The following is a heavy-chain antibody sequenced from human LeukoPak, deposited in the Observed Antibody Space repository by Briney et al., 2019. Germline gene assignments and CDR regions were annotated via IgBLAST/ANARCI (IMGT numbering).Heavy chain of an antibody. CDR2: ISGGGTTI. J-gene: IGHJ3*02. V-gene: IGHV3-48*03. CDR3: ATETENSNYDAFDI. Sequence: PGGSLRLSCAASGLSFSSYAMSWVRQPPGKGLEWVSYISGGGTTIFYADSVKGRFTISRDNAKNSLYLHMNSLSAEDTAVYFCATETENSNYDAFDIWGQGTLVTVSS. CDR1: GLSFSSYA. D-gene: IGHD4-11*01.